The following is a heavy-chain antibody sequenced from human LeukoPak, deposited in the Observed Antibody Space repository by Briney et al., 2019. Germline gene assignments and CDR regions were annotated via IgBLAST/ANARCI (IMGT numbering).Heavy chain of an antibody. J-gene: IGHJ4*02. Sequence: SETLSLTCTVSGGCISSSGYYWGWIRQPPGKGLDWIGRGYYGGSTYYNPSLKSRVTISVDTSKNQFSLKLNSVTAAHTAVYYCARRSSGYPYYFDYWGQGTLVTVSS. V-gene: IGHV4-39*01. CDR1: GGCISSSGYY. CDR3: ARRSSGYPYYFDY. D-gene: IGHD3-22*01. CDR2: GYYGGST.